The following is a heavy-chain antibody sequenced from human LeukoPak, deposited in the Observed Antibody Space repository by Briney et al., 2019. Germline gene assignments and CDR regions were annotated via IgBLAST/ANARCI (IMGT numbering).Heavy chain of an antibody. CDR3: ARHASELTRELRAARGYYYDMDV. CDR2: NYYSRST. J-gene: IGHJ6*02. Sequence: KPSETLSLTCTVSGGSISSSSYYWGWIRQPPGEGLEWDGSNYYSRSTYYNPSLKSRVTISVDTSKNQFSLKLSSVTAADTAVYYCARHASELTRELRAARGYYYDMDVWGQGTTVTVSS. CDR1: GGSISSSSYY. V-gene: IGHV4-39*01. D-gene: IGHD7-27*01.